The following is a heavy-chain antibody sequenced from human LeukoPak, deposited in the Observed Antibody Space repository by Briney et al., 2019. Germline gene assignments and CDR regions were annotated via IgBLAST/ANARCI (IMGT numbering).Heavy chain of an antibody. CDR3: AKESGYSGYEPLDY. D-gene: IGHD5-12*01. V-gene: IGHV3-30*02. CDR1: GFTFNNYG. J-gene: IGHJ4*02. Sequence: PGGSLRLSCAGSGFTFNNYGIHWVRQAPGKGLEWVAVIWFDGSNEKYADSVKGRFTISRDNSKNTLYLQMNSLRAEDTAVYYCAKESGYSGYEPLDYWGQGTLVTVSS. CDR2: IWFDGSNE.